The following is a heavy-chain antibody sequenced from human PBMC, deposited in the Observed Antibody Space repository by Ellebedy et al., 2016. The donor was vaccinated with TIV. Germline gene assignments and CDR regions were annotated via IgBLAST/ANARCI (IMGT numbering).Heavy chain of an antibody. CDR1: GYTFTSYD. CDR3: ARVYGPGSYLSYDYGMDV. J-gene: IGHJ6*02. CDR2: MNPNSGNT. V-gene: IGHV1-8*03. D-gene: IGHD3-10*01. Sequence: AASVQVSCKASGYTFTSYDINWVRQATGQGLEWMGWMNPNSGNTGYAQKFQGRVTITRNTSISTAYMALSSLRAEDTAVYYCARVYGPGSYLSYDYGMDVWGQGTTVTVSS.